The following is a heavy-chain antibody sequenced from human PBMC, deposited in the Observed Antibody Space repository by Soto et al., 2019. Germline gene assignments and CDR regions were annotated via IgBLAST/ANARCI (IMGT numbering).Heavy chain of an antibody. CDR2: IYYSGST. Sequence: SETLSLACTVSGGSISSGGYYWSWIRQHPGKGLEWIGYIYYSGSTYYNPSLKSRVTISVDTSKNQFSLKLSSVTAADTAVYYCARAPTVVPAALARVAIDIWGQGTIVTVS. D-gene: IGHD2-2*01. V-gene: IGHV4-31*03. CDR1: GGSISSGGYY. J-gene: IGHJ3*02. CDR3: ARAPTVVPAALARVAIDI.